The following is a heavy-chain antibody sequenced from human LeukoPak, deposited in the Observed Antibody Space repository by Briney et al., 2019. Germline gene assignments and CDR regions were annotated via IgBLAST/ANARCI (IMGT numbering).Heavy chain of an antibody. J-gene: IGHJ4*02. CDR1: GFTFSSYA. CDR3: ARDEGMATITPGVFDY. CDR2: ISYDGSNK. D-gene: IGHD5-24*01. Sequence: PGRSLRLSCAASGFTFSSYAMHWVRQAPGKGLEWVAVISYDGSNKYYADSVKGRFTISRDNSKNTLYLQMNSLRAEDTAVYYCARDEGMATITPGVFDYWGQRTLVTVSS. V-gene: IGHV3-30*01.